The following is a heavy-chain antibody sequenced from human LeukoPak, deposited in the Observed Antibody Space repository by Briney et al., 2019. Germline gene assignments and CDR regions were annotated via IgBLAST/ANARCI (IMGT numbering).Heavy chain of an antibody. CDR2: ISGSGHIT. V-gene: IGHV3-23*01. CDR3: ARPWIGEFFEY. CDR1: RFTFSHFA. D-gene: IGHD3-10*01. Sequence: GGSLRLSCAASRFTFSHFAMSWVRQAPGKGLEWVSAISGSGHITYYADSVKGRFTISRDNSKNTLYLQMDSLGVEDTAVYYCARPWIGEFFEYWGQGTLVTVSS. J-gene: IGHJ4*02.